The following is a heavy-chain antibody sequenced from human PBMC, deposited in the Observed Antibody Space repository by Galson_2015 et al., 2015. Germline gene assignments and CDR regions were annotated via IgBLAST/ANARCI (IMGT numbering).Heavy chain of an antibody. CDR3: ARDENSGSYTAPFFDY. Sequence: SLRLSCAASEFSFSRYSMNWVRQAPGKGLEWLSYISGSSATIYYADSVKGRFTISRDNAKKSLYLHMNNLRAEETAMYYCARDENSGSYTAPFFDYWGQGTPVTVSS. CDR2: ISGSSATI. D-gene: IGHD1-26*01. V-gene: IGHV3-48*01. CDR1: EFSFSRYS. J-gene: IGHJ4*02.